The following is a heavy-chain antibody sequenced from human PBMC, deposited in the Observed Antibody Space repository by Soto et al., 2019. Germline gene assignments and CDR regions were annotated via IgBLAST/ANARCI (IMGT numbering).Heavy chain of an antibody. D-gene: IGHD5-12*01. Sequence: SETLSLTCAVYGGSFSGYYWSWIRQPPGKGLEWIGEINHSGSTNYNPSLKSRVTISVDTSKNQFSLKLSSVTAADTAMYYCARGRDGYNLWFDPWGQGTLVT. J-gene: IGHJ5*02. CDR2: INHSGST. CDR1: GGSFSGYY. CDR3: ARGRDGYNLWFDP. V-gene: IGHV4-34*01.